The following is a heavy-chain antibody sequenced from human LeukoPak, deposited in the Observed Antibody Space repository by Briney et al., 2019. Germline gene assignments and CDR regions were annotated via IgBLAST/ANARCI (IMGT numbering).Heavy chain of an antibody. D-gene: IGHD3-22*01. CDR1: GGSINSYY. J-gene: IGHJ4*02. Sequence: SSETLSLTCNVSGGSINSYYWSWIRQPPGKELEWVGSIYYSGSTKYNPSLKSRVTISVDTSKNQFSLQLSSVTAADTAVYYCARDRSSGYQGSFGYWGQGILVTVSS. CDR3: ARDRSSGYQGSFGY. V-gene: IGHV4-59*01. CDR2: IYYSGST.